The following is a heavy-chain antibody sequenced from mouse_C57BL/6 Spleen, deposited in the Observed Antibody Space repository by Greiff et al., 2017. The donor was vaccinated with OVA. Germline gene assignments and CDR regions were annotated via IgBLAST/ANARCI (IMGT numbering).Heavy chain of an antibody. Sequence: QVQLQQSGPELVKPGASVKISCKASGYAFSSSWMHWVKQRPGKGLEWIGRIYPGDGDTNYNGKFKGKATLTADKSSSTAYMQLSSLTSEDSAVYFCASYDISFFDYWGQGTTLTVSS. V-gene: IGHV1-82*01. J-gene: IGHJ2*01. D-gene: IGHD1-1*01. CDR2: IYPGDGDT. CDR1: GYAFSSSW. CDR3: ASYDISFFDY.